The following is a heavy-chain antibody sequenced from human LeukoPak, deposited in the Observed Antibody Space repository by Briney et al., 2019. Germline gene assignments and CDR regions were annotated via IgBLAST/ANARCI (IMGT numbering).Heavy chain of an antibody. CDR2: INAGNGNT. D-gene: IGHD3-22*01. Sequence: ASVKVSCKASGYTFTSYGISWVRQAPGQRLEWMGWINAGNGNTKYSQKFQGRVTITRDTSASTAYMELSSLRSEDTAVYYCAREFYYDSSGLIGAAFDIWGQGTMVTVSS. CDR1: GYTFTSYG. J-gene: IGHJ3*02. CDR3: AREFYYDSSGLIGAAFDI. V-gene: IGHV1-3*01.